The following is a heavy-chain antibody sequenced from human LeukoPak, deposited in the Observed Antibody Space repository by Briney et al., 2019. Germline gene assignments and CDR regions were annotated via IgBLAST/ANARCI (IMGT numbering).Heavy chain of an antibody. CDR2: IYYSGST. J-gene: IGHJ4*02. D-gene: IGHD6-13*01. CDR3: ARGPLSSSWYVDYFDY. Sequence: PSQTLSLTCTVSGGSISSGDYYWSWIRQPPGKGLEWIGYIYYSGSTYYNPSLKSRVTVSVDTSKNQFSLKLSSVTAADTAASYCARGPLSSSWYVDYFDYWGQGTLVTVSS. CDR1: GGSISSGDYY. V-gene: IGHV4-30-4*08.